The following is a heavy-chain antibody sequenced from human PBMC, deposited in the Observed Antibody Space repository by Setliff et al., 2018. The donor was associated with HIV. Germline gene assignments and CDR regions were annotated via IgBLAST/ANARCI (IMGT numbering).Heavy chain of an antibody. J-gene: IGHJ2*01. CDR1: GFTLGDYP. CDR3: ARVYYSFWYGYFLYWYFDL. D-gene: IGHD3-3*01. Sequence: PGGSLRLSCRGSGFTLGDYPLSWVRQAPGKGLEYIGYIGRNSDGGKLQYAASMKGRFSITRDDSKGIAYLQGDNLQTEDTAVYFCARVYYSFWYGYFLYWYFDLWGRGALVTVSS. V-gene: IGHV3-49*04. CDR2: IGRNSDGGKL.